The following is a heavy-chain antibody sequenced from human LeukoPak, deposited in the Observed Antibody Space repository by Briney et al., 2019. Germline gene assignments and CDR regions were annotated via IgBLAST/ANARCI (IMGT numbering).Heavy chain of an antibody. V-gene: IGHV4-59*01. J-gene: IGHJ4*02. D-gene: IGHD3-10*01. Sequence: SETLSLTCTVSGGSISSYYWSWIRQPPGRGLEWIGYIYYSGSTNYNPSLKSRVTISVDTSKNQFSLKLSSVTAADTAVYYCARDRSYGSGSYYNHFFDYWGQGTLVTVSS. CDR1: GGSISSYY. CDR2: IYYSGST. CDR3: ARDRSYGSGSYYNHFFDY.